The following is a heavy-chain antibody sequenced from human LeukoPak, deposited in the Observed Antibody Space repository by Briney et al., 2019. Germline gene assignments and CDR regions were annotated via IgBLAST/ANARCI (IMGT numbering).Heavy chain of an antibody. CDR3: ASGGGYVIDYGMDV. V-gene: IGHV3-74*01. J-gene: IGHJ6*02. CDR1: GFTFNNAW. D-gene: IGHD1-26*01. CDR2: ISSDGSST. Sequence: GGSLRLSCAASGFTFNNAWMTWVRQAPGKGLVWVSRISSDGSSTTYADSVKGRFTISRDNAKNTLYLQMNSLRAEDTAVYYCASGGGYVIDYGMDVWGQGTTVTVSS.